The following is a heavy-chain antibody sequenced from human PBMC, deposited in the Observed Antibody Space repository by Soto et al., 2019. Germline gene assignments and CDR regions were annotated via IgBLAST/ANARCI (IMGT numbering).Heavy chain of an antibody. D-gene: IGHD1-26*01. Sequence: EVLLVESGGGLVKPGGSLRLSCAASGFTFSTYNMNWVRQAPGKGLEWVSSINGRGNYIYYTDAVKGRFTISRDNAKTSLYLQMNSLRAEDTAVYXCAREDGIVGATSAFDYWGQGTLVTVSS. V-gene: IGHV3-21*01. CDR1: GFTFSTYN. CDR3: AREDGIVGATSAFDY. CDR2: INGRGNYI. J-gene: IGHJ4*02.